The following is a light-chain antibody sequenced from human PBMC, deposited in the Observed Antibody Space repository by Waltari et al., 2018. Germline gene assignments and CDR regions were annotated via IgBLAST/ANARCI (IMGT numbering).Light chain of an antibody. CDR1: SSDVGYYNY. CDR3: SSYTTSGLYV. V-gene: IGLV2-14*03. Sequence: QSALTQPASLSGSPGQSITISCTGTSSDVGYYNYVSWYQHYPGKAPKLIIYDVTNRPSGVSSRCSGSKSGNTASLTISGLQAEDETDYYCSSYTTSGLYVFGSGTQVTVL. CDR2: DVT. J-gene: IGLJ1*01.